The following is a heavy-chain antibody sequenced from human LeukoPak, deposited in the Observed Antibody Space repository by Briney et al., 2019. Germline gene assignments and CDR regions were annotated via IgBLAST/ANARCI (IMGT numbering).Heavy chain of an antibody. J-gene: IGHJ6*02. D-gene: IGHD3-3*01. CDR2: ISSSGITI. V-gene: IGHV3-48*03. CDR3: VRGGFWSGYYNYYGMDV. Sequence: PGGSLRLSCAASGFTFNNYEMNWVRQAPGKGLECVSYISSSGITIYYADSVKGRLTISRDNAKNSLYLQMNSLRAEDTAVYFCVRGGFWSGYYNYYGMDVWGQGTTVTVSS. CDR1: GFTFNNYE.